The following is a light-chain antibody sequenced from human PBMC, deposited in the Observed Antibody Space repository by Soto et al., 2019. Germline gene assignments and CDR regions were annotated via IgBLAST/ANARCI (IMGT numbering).Light chain of an antibody. V-gene: IGLV4-69*01. CDR1: SGHSSYA. CDR3: QTWGAGFSVV. Sequence: QSVLTQSPSASASLGASVKLTCTLSSGHSSYAIAWHQQQPEKGPRYLMKVNTDGSHNKGVGIPDRFSGSSSGAERYLTISSLQSEDEADYYCQTWGAGFSVVFGGGTKLTVL. J-gene: IGLJ2*01. CDR2: VNTDGSH.